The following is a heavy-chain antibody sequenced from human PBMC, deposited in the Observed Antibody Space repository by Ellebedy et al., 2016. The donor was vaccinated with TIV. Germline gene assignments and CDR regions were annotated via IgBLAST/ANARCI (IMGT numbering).Heavy chain of an antibody. D-gene: IGHD2-15*01. J-gene: IGHJ6*03. V-gene: IGHV1-3*01. CDR3: ARDVGDCSGGRCYPSYIDV. Sequence: AASVKVSCKASGYTVSRNAMHWVRQAPGQRLEWMGWIAAGSDNTKYSQKFQGRVTITRDTSSSTVYVELSSLTSEDTAVYYCARDVGDCSGGRCYPSYIDVWGKGTTVTVSS. CDR1: GYTVSRNA. CDR2: IAAGSDNT.